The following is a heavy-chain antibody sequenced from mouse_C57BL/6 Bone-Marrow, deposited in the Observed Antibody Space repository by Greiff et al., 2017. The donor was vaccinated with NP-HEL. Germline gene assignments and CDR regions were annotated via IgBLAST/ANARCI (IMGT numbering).Heavy chain of an antibody. V-gene: IGHV1-81*01. CDR1: GYTFTSYG. CDR2: IYPRSGNT. Sequence: QVQLQQSGAELARPGASVKLSCKASGYTFTSYGISWVKQRTGQGLEWIGEIYPRSGNTYYNEKFKGKATLTADKSSSTAYMELRSLTAEDAAVYFCASPLNWDGFAYWGQGTLVTVSA. D-gene: IGHD4-1*01. CDR3: ASPLNWDGFAY. J-gene: IGHJ3*01.